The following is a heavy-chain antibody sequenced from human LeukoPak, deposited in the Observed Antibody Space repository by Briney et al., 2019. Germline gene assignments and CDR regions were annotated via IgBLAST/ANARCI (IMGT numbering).Heavy chain of an antibody. J-gene: IGHJ3*02. Sequence: SETLSLTCTVSGGSISSSSYYWGWIRQPPGKGLEWIGSIYYSGSTYYNPSLKSRVTISVDTSKNQFSLKLSSVTAADTAVYYCASSIAVAASDAFDIWGQGTMVTVSS. V-gene: IGHV4-39*07. CDR3: ASSIAVAASDAFDI. CDR1: GGSISSSSYY. CDR2: IYYSGST. D-gene: IGHD6-19*01.